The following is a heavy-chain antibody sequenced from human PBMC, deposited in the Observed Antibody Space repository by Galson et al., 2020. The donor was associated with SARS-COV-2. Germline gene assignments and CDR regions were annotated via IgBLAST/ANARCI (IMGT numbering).Heavy chain of an antibody. CDR3: ARDYYDSSWYSQGNDY. D-gene: IGHD3-22*01. J-gene: IGHJ4*02. CDR1: GFTFSSYA. V-gene: IGHV3-30*04. Sequence: GESLKISCAASGFTFSSYAMHWVRQAPGKGLEWVAVISYDGSNKYYADSVKGRFTISRDNSKNTLYLQMNSLRAEDTAVYYCARDYYDSSWYSQGNDYWGQGTLVTVSS. CDR2: ISYDGSNK.